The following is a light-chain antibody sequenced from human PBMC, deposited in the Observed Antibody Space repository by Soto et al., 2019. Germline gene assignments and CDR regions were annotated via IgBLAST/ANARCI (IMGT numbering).Light chain of an antibody. Sequence: EIALTQSPVTLSLSPGERATLSCRASQSINNYLAWYQQKPCQPPRLLIYDASNRATAIPVRFSGSGSGTDFTLTIISVEAEDSAVYYCHFFGIWPAGATFGGGTKVEIK. CDR1: QSINNY. V-gene: IGKV3-11*01. J-gene: IGKJ4*01. CDR2: DAS. CDR3: HFFGIWPAGAT.